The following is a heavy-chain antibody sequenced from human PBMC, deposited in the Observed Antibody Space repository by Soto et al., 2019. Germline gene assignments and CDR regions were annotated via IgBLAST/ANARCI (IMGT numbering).Heavy chain of an antibody. Sequence: TSETLSLTCAVYGGSFSDFYWTWIRQPPGKGLEWIGEINHSGSTNYNPSLKSRVAISVDTSKNQFSLNLTSVTAAVTAVYYCGPRGAVADPRGYWGQGTLVTVSS. CDR1: GGSFSDFY. CDR3: GPRGAVADPRGY. D-gene: IGHD6-19*01. CDR2: INHSGST. V-gene: IGHV4-34*01. J-gene: IGHJ4*02.